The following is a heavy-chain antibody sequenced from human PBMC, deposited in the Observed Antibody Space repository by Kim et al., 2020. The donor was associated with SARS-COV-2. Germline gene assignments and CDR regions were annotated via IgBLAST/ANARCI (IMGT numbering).Heavy chain of an antibody. CDR3: ARAYCSSTSCYSASFDY. J-gene: IGHJ4*02. D-gene: IGHD2-2*01. CDR1: GDTFTSYA. Sequence: ASVKVSCKASGDTFTSYAMHWVRQAPGQRLEWMVWINAGNGNTKYSQKFQGRVTITRDTSASTAYMELSSLTSEDTAVYYCARAYCSSTSCYSASFDYWGQGPLVTVSS. CDR2: INAGNGNT. V-gene: IGHV1-3*01.